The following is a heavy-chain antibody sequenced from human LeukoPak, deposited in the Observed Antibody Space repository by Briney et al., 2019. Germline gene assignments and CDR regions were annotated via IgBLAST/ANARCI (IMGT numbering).Heavy chain of an antibody. CDR3: ARGRKQWLQDH. CDR2: IYYSGST. Sequence: SETLSLTCTVSGGSISSYYWSWIRQPPGKGLEWIGYIYYSGSTNYNPSLKSRVTISVDTSKNQFSLKLSSVTAADTAVYYCARGRKQWLQDHWGQGTLVTVSS. V-gene: IGHV4-59*01. J-gene: IGHJ4*02. CDR1: GGSISSYY. D-gene: IGHD6-19*01.